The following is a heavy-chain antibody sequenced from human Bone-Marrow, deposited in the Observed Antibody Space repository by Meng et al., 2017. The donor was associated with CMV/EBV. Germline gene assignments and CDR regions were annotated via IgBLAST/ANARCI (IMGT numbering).Heavy chain of an antibody. D-gene: IGHD1-14*01. CDR1: GDSVSRNRAA. CDR2: TYYRSKWYN. Sequence: AGDSVSRNRAAWNWLRQSPSRGLEWLGRTYYRSKWYNDYAVSVKSRITINPDTSKNQFSLQLNSVTPEDTAVYYCARLDRTLGWFDPWGQGTLVTVSS. J-gene: IGHJ5*02. V-gene: IGHV6-1*01. CDR3: ARLDRTLGWFDP.